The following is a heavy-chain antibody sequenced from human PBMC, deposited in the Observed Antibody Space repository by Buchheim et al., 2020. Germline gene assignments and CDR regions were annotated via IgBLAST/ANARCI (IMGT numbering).Heavy chain of an antibody. CDR3: ASSSMVRGGDHY. V-gene: IGHV3-7*01. Sequence: EVQLVESGGGLVQPGGSLRLSCAASGFSFSSYWMSWVRQAPGKGPEWVANIKQDGREKSYVDSVKGRFTISRDNAKNLLYLQMNSRRAEDTAVYYCASSSMVRGGDHYWGQGTL. CDR1: GFSFSSYW. J-gene: IGHJ4*02. CDR2: IKQDGREK. D-gene: IGHD3-10*01.